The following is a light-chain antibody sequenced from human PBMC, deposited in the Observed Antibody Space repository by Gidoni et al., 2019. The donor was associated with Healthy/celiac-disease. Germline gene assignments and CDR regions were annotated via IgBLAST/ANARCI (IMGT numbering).Light chain of an antibody. CDR3: SSYTSSSTLV. CDR1: SSDVGGYNY. Sequence: QSALTQPASVSGSPGQSITISCTGTSSDVGGYNYVAWYQQHPGKAPNLMIYDVSNRPTEVSNRFSGSKSGNTASLTISGLQAEDEADYYCSSYTSSSTLVFGGGTKLTVL. CDR2: DVS. J-gene: IGLJ2*01. V-gene: IGLV2-14*01.